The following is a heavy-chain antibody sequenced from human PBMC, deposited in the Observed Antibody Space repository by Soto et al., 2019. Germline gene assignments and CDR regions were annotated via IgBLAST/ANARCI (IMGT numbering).Heavy chain of an antibody. CDR2: ISSSSSYI. D-gene: IGHD1-1*01. CDR3: ARSPGRDGYNHFDY. J-gene: IGHJ4*02. CDR1: GFVFSIYS. Sequence: GGSLRLSCAASGFVFSIYSINWVRQAPGKGLEWVSSISSSSSYIYYADSVKGRFTISRDNAENSLYLQMNSLRAEDTALYYCARSPGRDGYNHFDYWGQGIVVTVSS. V-gene: IGHV3-21*01.